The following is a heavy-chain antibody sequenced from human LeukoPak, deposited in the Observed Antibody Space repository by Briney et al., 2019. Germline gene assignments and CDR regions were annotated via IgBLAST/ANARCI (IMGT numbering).Heavy chain of an antibody. CDR1: GYSFTSFW. CDR3: ARASGSSWFDP. J-gene: IGHJ5*02. V-gene: IGHV5-10-1*01. Sequence: GESLRISCKTSGYSFTSFWITWVRQMPGKGLEWMGRIDPSDSYTNYSPSFQGHVTISADRSISTAYLQWRSLKASDTAIYYCARASGSSWFDPWGQGTLVTVSS. D-gene: IGHD6-19*01. CDR2: IDPSDSYT.